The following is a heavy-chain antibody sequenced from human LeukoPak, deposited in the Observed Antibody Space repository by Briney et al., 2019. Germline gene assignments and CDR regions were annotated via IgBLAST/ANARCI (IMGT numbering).Heavy chain of an antibody. J-gene: IGHJ6*02. V-gene: IGHV4-34*01. D-gene: IGHD1-1*01. CDR3: ARGPTCTSYYYYGVDV. CDR2: INHSGST. Sequence: SETLSLTCAVYGGSFSGYYWSWIRQPPGKGLEWIGEINHSGSTNYNPSLKSRVTISVDTSKNQFSLKLSSVTAADTAVYYCARGPTCTSYYYYGVDVWGQGTTVTVSS. CDR1: GGSFSGYY.